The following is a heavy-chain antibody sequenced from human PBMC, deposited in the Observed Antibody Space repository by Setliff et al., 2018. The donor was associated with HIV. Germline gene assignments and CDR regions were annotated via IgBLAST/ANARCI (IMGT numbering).Heavy chain of an antibody. CDR1: GYSFTNYW. D-gene: IGHD3-22*01. CDR2: IYPGDSDT. J-gene: IGHJ4*02. CDR3: ARLSGLYYYDSSGYYYGHYFDY. Sequence: PGESPKISCKGSGYSFTNYWIGWVRQMPGKGLEWMGIIYPGDSDTRYSPSFQGQVTISADKSISTAYLQWSSLKASDTAMYYCARLSGLYYYDSSGYYYGHYFDYWGQGTLVTVSS. V-gene: IGHV5-51*01.